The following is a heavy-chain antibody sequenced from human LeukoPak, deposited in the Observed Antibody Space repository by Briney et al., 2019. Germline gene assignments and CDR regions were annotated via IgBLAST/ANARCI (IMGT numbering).Heavy chain of an antibody. J-gene: IGHJ6*02. Sequence: GGSLRLSCAASGFTFSSYSMNWVRQAPGKGLEWISYISSSSSAIYYADSVKGRSTISRDNAKNSLYLQMNSLRAEDTAVYYCARSGLYDFWSGYYGHYYYGMDVWGQGTTVTVSS. D-gene: IGHD3-3*01. CDR3: ARSGLYDFWSGYYGHYYYGMDV. V-gene: IGHV3-48*04. CDR2: ISSSSSAI. CDR1: GFTFSSYS.